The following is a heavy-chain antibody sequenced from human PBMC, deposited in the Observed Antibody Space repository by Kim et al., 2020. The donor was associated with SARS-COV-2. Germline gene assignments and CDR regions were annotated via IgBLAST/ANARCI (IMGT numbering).Heavy chain of an antibody. V-gene: IGHV3-23*01. CDR3: ANALGL. CDR2: SGGRT. J-gene: IGHJ4*02. Sequence: SGGRTSYPDSGKGRFTISRDNSKNTLSLQMNSLGAEDTAVYYGANALGLWGQGTLVTVSS.